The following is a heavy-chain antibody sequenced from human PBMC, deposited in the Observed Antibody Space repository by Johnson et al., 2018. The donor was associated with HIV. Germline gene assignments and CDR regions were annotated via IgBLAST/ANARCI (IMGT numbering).Heavy chain of an antibody. Sequence: VQLVESGGGLVKPGGSLRLSCAASGFTFSDYYMSWIRQAPGKGLEWVSGINWNGGSTGYADSVKGRFTISRDNAKNSLYLQMNSLRAEDTALYYCARERSSSRKAFDIWGQGTMVTVSS. V-gene: IGHV3-20*04. J-gene: IGHJ3*02. CDR2: INWNGGST. CDR3: ARERSSSRKAFDI. CDR1: GFTFSDYY. D-gene: IGHD6-13*01.